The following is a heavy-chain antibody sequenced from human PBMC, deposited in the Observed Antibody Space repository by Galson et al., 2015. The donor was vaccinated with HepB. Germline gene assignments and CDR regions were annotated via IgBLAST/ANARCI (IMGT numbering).Heavy chain of an antibody. D-gene: IGHD2-15*01. J-gene: IGHJ4*02. CDR2: ISYDGSNK. Sequence: SLRLSCAASGFTFSSYGMHWVRQAPGKGLEWVAVISYDGSNKYYADSVKGRFTISRDNSKNTLYLQMNSLRAEDTAVYYCAKGHLVFCSATSDYSFDYWGQGTLVTVSS. CDR1: GFTFSSYG. CDR3: AKGHLVFCSATSDYSFDY. V-gene: IGHV3-30*18.